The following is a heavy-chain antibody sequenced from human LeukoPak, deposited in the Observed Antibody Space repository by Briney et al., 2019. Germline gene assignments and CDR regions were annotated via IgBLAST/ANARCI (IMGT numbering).Heavy chain of an antibody. V-gene: IGHV4-59*01. D-gene: IGHD3-3*01. CDR1: GGSISSYY. CDR3: AREITIFGVVRFDP. Sequence: SETLSLTCTVSGGSISSYYWSWIRQPPGKGLEWIGYIYYSGSTNYNPSLTSRVTVSVDPSKNQFSLKLSSVTAADTAVYYCAREITIFGVVRFDPWGQGTLVTVSS. J-gene: IGHJ5*02. CDR2: IYYSGST.